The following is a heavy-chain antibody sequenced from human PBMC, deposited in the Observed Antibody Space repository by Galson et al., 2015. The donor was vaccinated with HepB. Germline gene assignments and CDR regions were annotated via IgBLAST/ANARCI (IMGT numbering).Heavy chain of an antibody. CDR3: ARRYSSGPPDAFDI. Sequence: SVKVSCKASGGTFSSYAISWVRQAPGQGLEWMGRIIPILGIANYAQKFQGRVTITADKSTSTAYMELSSLRSEDTAVYYCARRYSSGPPDAFDIWGQGTMVTVSS. J-gene: IGHJ3*02. D-gene: IGHD3-22*01. CDR1: GGTFSSYA. CDR2: IIPILGIA. V-gene: IGHV1-69*04.